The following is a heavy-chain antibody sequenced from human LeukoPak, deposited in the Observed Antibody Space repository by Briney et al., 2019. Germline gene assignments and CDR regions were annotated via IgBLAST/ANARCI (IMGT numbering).Heavy chain of an antibody. J-gene: IGHJ6*03. D-gene: IGHD6-13*01. CDR3: ARGGSSSSWSRFVPYYMDV. V-gene: IGHV4-59*12. CDR1: GGSISSYY. Sequence: PSETLSLTCTVSGGSISSYYWSWIRQPPGKGLEWVGYIYYSGSTNYNPSLKSRVTISVDTSKNQFSLKLSSVTAADTAVYYCARGGSSSSWSRFVPYYMDVWGKGTTVTVSS. CDR2: IYYSGST.